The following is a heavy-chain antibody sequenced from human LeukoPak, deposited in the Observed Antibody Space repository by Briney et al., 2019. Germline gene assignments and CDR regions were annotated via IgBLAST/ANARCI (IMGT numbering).Heavy chain of an antibody. V-gene: IGHV4-30-4*01. CDR2: IYYSGSN. CDR3: ARVTEGGVLGYFDL. D-gene: IGHD2-21*02. J-gene: IGHJ2*01. Sequence: SETLSLTCTVSGGSISSGDYYWSWIRQPPGKGLEWIGYIYYSGSNYYNPSLKSRVTISVDTSKNQFSLKLSSVTAADTAVYYCARVTEGGVLGYFDLWGRGTLVTVSS. CDR1: GGSISSGDYY.